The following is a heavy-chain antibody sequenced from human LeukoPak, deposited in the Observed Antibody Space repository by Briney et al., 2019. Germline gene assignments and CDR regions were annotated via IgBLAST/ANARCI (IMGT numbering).Heavy chain of an antibody. CDR3: ARHTTGYNSPRDSFNI. Sequence: ASVKVSCKASGYTFTNYCMHWVRQAPGQGLEWMGMISPSGASTSYAQKFQGRVTMTRDVSTSTVYMELSSLRSEDTAVYYCARHTTGYNSPRDSFNIWGQGTMVTVSS. V-gene: IGHV1-46*01. D-gene: IGHD1-1*01. CDR1: GYTFTNYC. CDR2: ISPSGAST. J-gene: IGHJ3*02.